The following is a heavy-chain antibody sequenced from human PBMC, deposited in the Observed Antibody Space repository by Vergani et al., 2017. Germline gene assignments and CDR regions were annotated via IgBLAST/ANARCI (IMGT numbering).Heavy chain of an antibody. CDR3: AKVGRSEVAGAFGAFD. D-gene: IGHD6-19*01. CDR1: GFTFIMHA. Sequence: EVQLLESGGDLVQPGGSLRLSCAASGFTFIMHAMSWVRQAPGKGLEWVSTLSASDRRTHYADSVKGRFTISRDNSKNTLFLHMNSLRPEDTAVYYCAKVGRSEVAGAFGAFD. J-gene: IGHJ3*02. CDR2: LSASDRRT. V-gene: IGHV3-23*01.